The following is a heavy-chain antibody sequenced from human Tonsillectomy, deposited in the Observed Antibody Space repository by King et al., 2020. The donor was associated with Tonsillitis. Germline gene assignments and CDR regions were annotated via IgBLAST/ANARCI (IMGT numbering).Heavy chain of an antibody. CDR3: AREDSVAGSFAY. V-gene: IGHV4-39*02. D-gene: IGHD6-19*01. CDR1: GGSISTISYY. Sequence: VPLQESGPGLVKPSETLSLACNVYGGSISTISYYWAWIRQPPGKGLEWIGSIYYTENTYYNPSLKSRVTISVDTSKNQFSLKLTSVTAADTAVYYCAREDSVAGSFAYWGQGTLVTVSS. CDR2: IYYTENT. J-gene: IGHJ4*02.